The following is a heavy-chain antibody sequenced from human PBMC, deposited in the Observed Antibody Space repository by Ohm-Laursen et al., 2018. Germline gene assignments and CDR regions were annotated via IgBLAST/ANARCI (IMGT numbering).Heavy chain of an antibody. Sequence: SLRLSCSAFGFTFSSDWMHWVRQAPGEGLVWVSRIKGDGSETNYADSVKGRFTISRDNAKNTLYLQMNSLRGDDTAVYYCARAQRLVASANDYWGQGTLVTVSS. CDR3: ARAQRLVASANDY. CDR2: IKGDGSET. V-gene: IGHV3-74*01. D-gene: IGHD5-12*01. J-gene: IGHJ4*02. CDR1: GFTFSSDW.